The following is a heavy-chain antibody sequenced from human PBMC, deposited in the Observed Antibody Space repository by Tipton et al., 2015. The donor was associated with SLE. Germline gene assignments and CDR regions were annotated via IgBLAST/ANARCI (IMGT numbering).Heavy chain of an antibody. Sequence: SLRLSCAASGFTFSSYGMHWVRQAPGKGLEWVAFIRYDGSNKYYADSVKGRFTISRDNAKNSLYLQMNSLRAEDTALYYCAKDMAILWFGELSYFDYWGQGTLVTVSS. CDR1: GFTFSSYG. CDR3: AKDMAILWFGELSYFDY. D-gene: IGHD3-10*01. V-gene: IGHV3-30*02. CDR2: IRYDGSNK. J-gene: IGHJ4*02.